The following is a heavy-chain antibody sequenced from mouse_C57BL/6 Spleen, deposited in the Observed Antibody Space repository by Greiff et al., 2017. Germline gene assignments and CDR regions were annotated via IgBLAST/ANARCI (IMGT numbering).Heavy chain of an antibody. J-gene: IGHJ4*01. V-gene: IGHV7-3*01. CDR3: ARYEPTEYAMDY. Sequence: EVKLVESGGGLVQPGGSLSLSCAASGFTFTDYYMSWVRQPPGKALEWLGFIRNKANGYTTEYSASVKGRFTISRDNSQSILYLQMNALRAEDSATYYCARYEPTEYAMDYWGQGTSVTVSS. CDR1: GFTFTDYY. CDR2: IRNKANGYTT.